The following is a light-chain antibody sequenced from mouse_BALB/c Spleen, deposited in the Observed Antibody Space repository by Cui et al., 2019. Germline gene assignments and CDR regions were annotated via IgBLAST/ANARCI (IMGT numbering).Light chain of an antibody. J-gene: IGKJ2*01. V-gene: IGKV6-13*01. CDR1: QNVGTA. Sequence: DIVMTQSQKFMSTSVGDRVSITCKASQNVGTAVAWYQQKPGQSPKLLIYSASNRYTGVPDRFTGSGSGTDFTLTISNMQSEDLADYFCQQYSSYPSTFGGGTKLEIK. CDR3: QQYSSYPST. CDR2: SAS.